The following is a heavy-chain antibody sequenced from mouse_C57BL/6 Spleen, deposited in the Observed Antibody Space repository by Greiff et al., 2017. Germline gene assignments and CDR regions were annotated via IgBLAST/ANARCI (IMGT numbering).Heavy chain of an antibody. CDR1: GFTFSSYG. CDR3: ARDDPYFDY. CDR2: ISSGGSYT. J-gene: IGHJ2*01. Sequence: EVQLVESGGDLVKPGGSLKLSCAASGFTFSSYGMSWVRQTPDKRLEWVATISSGGSYTYYPDSVKGRFTISRDNAKNTLYLQMSSLKSEDTAMYYCARDDPYFDYWGQGTTLTVSS. V-gene: IGHV5-6*01. D-gene: IGHD2-12*01.